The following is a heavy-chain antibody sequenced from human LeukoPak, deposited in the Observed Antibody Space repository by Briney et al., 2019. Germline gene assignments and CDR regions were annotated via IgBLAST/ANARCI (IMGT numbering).Heavy chain of an antibody. CDR3: ARLTDYFDF. Sequence: PGESLKISCRGFGYSFTSYWIGWVRQMPGKGLEWMGIIYPDDSDTRYSPSFQGQVIISADKSISTAYLQWSSLKASDTAIHYCARLTDYFDFWSQGTLVTVSS. CDR2: IYPDDSDT. J-gene: IGHJ4*02. CDR1: GYSFTSYW. V-gene: IGHV5-51*01. D-gene: IGHD1-14*01.